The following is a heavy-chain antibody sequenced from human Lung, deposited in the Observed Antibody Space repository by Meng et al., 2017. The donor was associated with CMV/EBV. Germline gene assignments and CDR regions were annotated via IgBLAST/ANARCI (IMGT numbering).Heavy chain of an antibody. CDR2: ISTYNGNT. Sequence: QLAQSGSELKPPRDSVKFSCRPSGYTFTSYAINWVRQAPGQGPDWMGWISTYNGNTNYAQKLQGRVTMTTDTSTSTVYMEVRSLRSDDTAVYYCARVWNYDILAGYYTHYFDYWGQGTLVTVSS. J-gene: IGHJ4*02. CDR3: ARVWNYDILAGYYTHYFDY. V-gene: IGHV1-18*01. CDR1: GYTFTSYA. D-gene: IGHD3-9*01.